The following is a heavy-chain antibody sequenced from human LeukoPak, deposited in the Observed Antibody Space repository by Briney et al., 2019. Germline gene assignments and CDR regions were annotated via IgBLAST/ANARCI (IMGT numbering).Heavy chain of an antibody. J-gene: IGHJ4*02. CDR3: ARASICSSTSCYTFFDY. D-gene: IGHD2-2*02. CDR2: IYHSGST. V-gene: IGHV4-30-2*01. CDR1: GGSISSGGYY. Sequence: SQTLSLTCTVSGGSISSGGYYWSWIRQPPGKGLEWIGYIYHSGSTYYNPSLKSRVTISVDRSKNQFSLKLSSVTAADTAVYYCARASICSSTSCYTFFDYWGQGTLVTVSS.